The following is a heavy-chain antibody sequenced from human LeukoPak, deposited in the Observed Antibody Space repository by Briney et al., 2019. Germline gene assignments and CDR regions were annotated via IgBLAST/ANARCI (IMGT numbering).Heavy chain of an antibody. J-gene: IGHJ4*02. Sequence: SETLSLTCTVSGGSISSSSYYWGWIRQPPGKGLEWIGSIYYSGSTYYNPSLKSRVTISVDTSKNQFPLKLSSVTAADTAAYYCASRPRYSSSWGEATFDYWGQGTLVTVSS. D-gene: IGHD6-13*01. CDR3: ASRPRYSSSWGEATFDY. V-gene: IGHV4-39*01. CDR2: IYYSGST. CDR1: GGSISSSSYY.